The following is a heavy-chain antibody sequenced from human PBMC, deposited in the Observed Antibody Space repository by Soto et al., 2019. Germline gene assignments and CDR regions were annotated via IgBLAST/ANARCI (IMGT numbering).Heavy chain of an antibody. V-gene: IGHV3-23*01. CDR1: GFTFSSYA. Sequence: EVQLLESGGGLVQPGGSLRLSCAASGFTFSSYAMSWVRQAPGKGLEWVSAISGSGGSTYYADSVKGRFTISRDNSKNTLYLQMTSLRAEDTAVYYCAKGQGWFGELIGAWFDPWGQGTLVTVSS. CDR2: ISGSGGST. D-gene: IGHD3-10*01. CDR3: AKGQGWFGELIGAWFDP. J-gene: IGHJ5*02.